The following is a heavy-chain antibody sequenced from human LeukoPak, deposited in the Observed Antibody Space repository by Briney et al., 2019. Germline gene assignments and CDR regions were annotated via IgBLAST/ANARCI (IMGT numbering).Heavy chain of an antibody. J-gene: IGHJ6*02. CDR3: AKRNFIAAAGNYYYYGVDV. CDR2: ITGSGGGT. V-gene: IGHV3-23*01. Sequence: GGSLRLSWAASGFTFNNYAMSWVRQAPGKGLEWVSTITGSGGGTYYADSVKGRFTISRDNSKNTLCLQMNSLRAEDTAVYYCAKRNFIAAAGNYYYYGVDVWGQGTTVTVSS. CDR1: GFTFNNYA. D-gene: IGHD6-13*01.